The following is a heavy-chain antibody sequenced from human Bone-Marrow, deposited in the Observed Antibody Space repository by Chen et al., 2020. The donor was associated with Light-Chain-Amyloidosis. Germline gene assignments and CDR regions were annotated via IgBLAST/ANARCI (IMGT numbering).Heavy chain of an antibody. D-gene: IGHD3-16*01. J-gene: IGHJ4*02. Sequence: QVQLQQSGAGLVKPSETLSLTCTVHGGSFSGNSWNWIRQPPGKGLEWIGEINHRGGTNYKPSLKSRVTISLDTSKNQFSLKLDSVTAADTAVYYCARSPDRGDYRFDYWGQGAPVTVSS. CDR2: INHRGGT. CDR1: GGSFSGNS. V-gene: IGHV4-34*02. CDR3: ARSPDRGDYRFDY.